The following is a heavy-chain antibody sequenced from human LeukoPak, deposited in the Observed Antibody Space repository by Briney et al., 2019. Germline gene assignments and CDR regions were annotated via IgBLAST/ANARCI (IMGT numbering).Heavy chain of an antibody. CDR2: ISYDGSNK. D-gene: IGHD3-22*01. Sequence: PGGSLRLSCAASGFTFSSYAMHWVRQAPGKGLEWVAVISYDGSNKYYADSVKGRFTISRDNSKNTLYLQINSLRAEDTAVYYCARDRQNYYDSSGYKYYYYGMDVWGQGTTVTVSS. CDR3: ARDRQNYYDSSGYKYYYYGMDV. CDR1: GFTFSSYA. J-gene: IGHJ6*02. V-gene: IGHV3-30*04.